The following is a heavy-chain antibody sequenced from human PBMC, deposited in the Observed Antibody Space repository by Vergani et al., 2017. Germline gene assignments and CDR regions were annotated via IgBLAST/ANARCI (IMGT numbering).Heavy chain of an antibody. CDR2: ISGSGGST. J-gene: IGHJ4*02. CDR3: AKVLDSSGWYWGGGYFDY. Sequence: EVQLVETGGGLIQPGGSLRLSCAASGFTVSSNYMSWVRQAPGKGLEWVSVISGSGGSTYYADSVKGRFTISRDNAKNSLYLQMNSLRAEDTALYYCAKVLDSSGWYWGGGYFDYWGQGTLVTVSS. V-gene: IGHV3-53*05. CDR1: GFTVSSNY. D-gene: IGHD6-19*01.